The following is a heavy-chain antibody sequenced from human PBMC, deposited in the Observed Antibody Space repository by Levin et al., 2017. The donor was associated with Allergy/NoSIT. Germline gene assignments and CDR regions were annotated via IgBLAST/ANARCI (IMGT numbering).Heavy chain of an antibody. J-gene: IGHJ5*02. Sequence: SETLSLTCTVSGGSMSNYYWNWIRQPPGKGLEWIGFIYYSGSTNYNPSLKSRVTISVDTSKNQFSLKLSSVTAADTAVYYCARSRLYNYGTKWFDPWGQGTLVSVSS. CDR2: IYYSGST. CDR3: ARSRLYNYGTKWFDP. D-gene: IGHD5-18*01. V-gene: IGHV4-59*01. CDR1: GGSMSNYY.